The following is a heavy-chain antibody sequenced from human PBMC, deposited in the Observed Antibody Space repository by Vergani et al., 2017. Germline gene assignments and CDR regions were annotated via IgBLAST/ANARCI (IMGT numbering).Heavy chain of an antibody. CDR3: AAYSADFWSGDLL. CDR1: GFTFTSSA. V-gene: IGHV1-58*02. J-gene: IGHJ4*02. D-gene: IGHD3-3*01. CDR2: IVVGSGNT. Sequence: QMQLVQSGPEVKKPGTSVKFSCKASGFTFTSSAMQWVRQARGQRLEWIGWIVVGSGNTNYTQKFQERVTITRDMSTSTASMEQSSLGSEDTAVYYCAAYSADFWSGDLLWGQGTLVTVSA.